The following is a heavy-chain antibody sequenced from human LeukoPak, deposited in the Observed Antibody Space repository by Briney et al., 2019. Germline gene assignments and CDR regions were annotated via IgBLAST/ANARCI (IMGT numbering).Heavy chain of an antibody. CDR1: GYTFTSYY. D-gene: IGHD6-6*01. J-gene: IGHJ4*02. V-gene: IGHV1-46*01. Sequence: ASVKVSCKASGYTFTSYYMHWVRQAPGQGLEWMGIINPSGGSTSYAQKFQGRVTMTRDTSTSTVYMELSSLRSEDTAVYYCARGEEQLVPGGYYFDYWGQGTLVTVSS. CDR3: ARGEEQLVPGGYYFDY. CDR2: INPSGGST.